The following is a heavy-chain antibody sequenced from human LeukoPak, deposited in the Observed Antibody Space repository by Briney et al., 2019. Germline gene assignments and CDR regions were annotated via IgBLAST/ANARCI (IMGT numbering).Heavy chain of an antibody. Sequence: SVKVSCKASGGTFSSYAISWVRQAPGQGLEWMGGIIPIFGTANYAQKFQGRVTITTDESTSTAYMELSSLRSEDTAVYYCARSSVPAANLHWFDPWGQGTLVTVSS. D-gene: IGHD2-2*01. CDR1: GGTFSSYA. J-gene: IGHJ5*02. V-gene: IGHV1-69*05. CDR2: IIPIFGTA. CDR3: ARSSVPAANLHWFDP.